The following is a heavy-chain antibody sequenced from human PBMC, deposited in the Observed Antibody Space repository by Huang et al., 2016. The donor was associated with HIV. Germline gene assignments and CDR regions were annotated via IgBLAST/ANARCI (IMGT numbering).Heavy chain of an antibody. D-gene: IGHD6-19*01. J-gene: IGHJ4*02. CDR3: AKVYSRGWYYFSDY. CDR1: GFPFNNYA. CDR2: ISDMCRDT. Sequence: EVHLLESGGGLVQPGGSLRLSCEASGFPFNNYAMKWVRQAPGKGLAWVSGISDMCRDTDSADSVEVRFTISRDNSKKTLYLQMNSLRVEDTAVYYCAKVYSRGWYYFSDYWGQGTLVAVSS. V-gene: IGHV3-23*01.